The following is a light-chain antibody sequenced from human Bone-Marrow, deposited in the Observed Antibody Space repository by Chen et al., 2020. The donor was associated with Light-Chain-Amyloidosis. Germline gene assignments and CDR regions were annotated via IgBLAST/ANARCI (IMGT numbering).Light chain of an antibody. V-gene: IGKV3-15*01. J-gene: IGKJ4*01. CDR1: QRVGDN. Sequence: EIVMTQSPATLSVPPGESATLSCRASQRVGDNLAWYQQRPGQAPRLLIYRASTRATGIPARFSGSGSGTDFTLTISSLQPEDFAVYYCQQLYAWPLTFGGGTKVEI. CDR3: QQLYAWPLT. CDR2: RAS.